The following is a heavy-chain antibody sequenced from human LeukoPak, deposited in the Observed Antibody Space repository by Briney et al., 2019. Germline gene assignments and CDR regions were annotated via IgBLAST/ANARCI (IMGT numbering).Heavy chain of an antibody. J-gene: IGHJ3*02. V-gene: IGHV4-39*07. CDR3: ASTSGYSSSLGAFDI. D-gene: IGHD6-13*01. Sequence: SETLSLTCAVSGASISGSGYYWGWIRQPPGKGLEWIGNIYYSGSTYYNPSLRSRVTISVDTSKNQFSLKLSSVTAADTAVYYCASTSGYSSSLGAFDIWGQGTMVTVSS. CDR1: GASISGSGYY. CDR2: IYYSGST.